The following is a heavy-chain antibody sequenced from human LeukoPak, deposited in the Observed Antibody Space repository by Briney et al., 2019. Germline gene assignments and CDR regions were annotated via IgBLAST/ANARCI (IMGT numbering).Heavy chain of an antibody. CDR1: GYTFTSNY. V-gene: IGHV1-46*01. D-gene: IGHD5-12*01. J-gene: IGHJ4*02. CDR2: ISPSGGST. CDR3: ARGSGYDYKIDY. Sequence: GSVKVSCKAFGYTFTSNYMHWVRQAPGQGPEWMGVISPSGGSTTYAQKFQGRVTLTRDMSTSTDYLELSSLRSEDTAVYYCARGSGYDYKIDYWGQGTLVTVSS.